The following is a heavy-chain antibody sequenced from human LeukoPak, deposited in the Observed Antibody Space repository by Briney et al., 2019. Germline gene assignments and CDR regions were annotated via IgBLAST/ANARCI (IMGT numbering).Heavy chain of an antibody. D-gene: IGHD1-26*01. V-gene: IGHV4-38-2*02. CDR3: ATGVIDSGSYYYYGMDV. CDR1: GYSISSGYY. Sequence: SETLSLTCTVSGYSISSGYYWGWIRQPPGKGLEWIGSIYHSGSTYYNPSLKSRVTISVDTSKNQFSLKLSSVTAADTAVYYCATGVIDSGSYYYYGMDVWGQGTTVTVSS. J-gene: IGHJ6*02. CDR2: IYHSGST.